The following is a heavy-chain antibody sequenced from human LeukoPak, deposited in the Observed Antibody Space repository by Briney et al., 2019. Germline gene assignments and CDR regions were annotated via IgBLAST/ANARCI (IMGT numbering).Heavy chain of an antibody. D-gene: IGHD5-12*01. CDR3: AGARETVAIDY. CDR2: VSHNGIT. Sequence: SETLSLTCAVYGGSFSGHYWTWIRQPPGKGLEWIGEVSHNGITKYNPAFESRVTISPDTSKNQFSLKMRSVTAADTAVYYCAGARETVAIDYWGQGTLVTVSS. V-gene: IGHV4-34*01. CDR1: GGSFSGHY. J-gene: IGHJ4*02.